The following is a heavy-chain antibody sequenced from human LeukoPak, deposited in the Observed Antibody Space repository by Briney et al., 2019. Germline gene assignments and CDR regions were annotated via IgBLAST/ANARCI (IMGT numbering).Heavy chain of an antibody. D-gene: IGHD3-22*01. V-gene: IGHV3-48*04. CDR3: ARSRLYDSSGLYY. J-gene: IGHJ4*02. Sequence: GGSLRLSCAASGFTFSSYSMNWVRQAPGKGLEWVSYISGSSSTIYYAGSVKGRFTISRDNAKNSLYLQMNSLRAEDTAVYYCARSRLYDSSGLYYWGQGTLVTVSS. CDR1: GFTFSSYS. CDR2: ISGSSSTI.